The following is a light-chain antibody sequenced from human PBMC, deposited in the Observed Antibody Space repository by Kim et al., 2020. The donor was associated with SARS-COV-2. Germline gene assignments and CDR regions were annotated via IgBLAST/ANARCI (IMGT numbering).Light chain of an antibody. Sequence: GQSISISCTRSSSDIGSYNSVSWYQQHPGNAPNLILYDVTERPSGISHRFSGSKSANAASLTTSGLQAEDESDYYCTSYAGSNTLVFGTGTKVTVL. J-gene: IGLJ1*01. CDR1: SSDIGSYNS. CDR2: DVT. CDR3: TSYAGSNTLV. V-gene: IGLV2-14*03.